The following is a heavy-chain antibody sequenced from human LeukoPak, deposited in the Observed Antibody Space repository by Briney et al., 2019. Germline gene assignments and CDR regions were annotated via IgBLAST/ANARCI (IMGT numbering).Heavy chain of an antibody. CDR3: ARAGGVDYYDSSGYYGRTNWFDP. V-gene: IGHV4-61*02. CDR2: IYTGGST. Sequence: SQTLSLTCTVSGGSISSGSYYWSWIRQPAGKGLEWIGRIYTGGSTNYNPSLKSRVTISVDTSKNQFSLKLSSVTAADTAVYYCARAGGVDYYDSSGYYGRTNWFDPWGQGTLVTVSS. D-gene: IGHD3-22*01. J-gene: IGHJ5*02. CDR1: GGSISSGSYY.